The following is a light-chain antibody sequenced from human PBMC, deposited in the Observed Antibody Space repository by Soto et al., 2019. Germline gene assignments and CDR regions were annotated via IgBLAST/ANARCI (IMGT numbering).Light chain of an antibody. V-gene: IGLV1-51*01. CDR3: GAWDSSLTAGV. J-gene: IGLJ2*01. CDR1: SSNIGNNY. Sequence: QSVLTQPPSVSAAPGQKVTISCSGSSSNIGNNYVSWYQQLPGTAPKLLIYDNNKRPSGIPDRFSGSKSGTSATLGITGLQTGDEAVYYCGAWDSSLTAGVFGGGTKVPVL. CDR2: DNN.